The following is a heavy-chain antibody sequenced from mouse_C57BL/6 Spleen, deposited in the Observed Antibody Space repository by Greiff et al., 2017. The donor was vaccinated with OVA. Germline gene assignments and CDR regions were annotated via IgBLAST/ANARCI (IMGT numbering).Heavy chain of an antibody. J-gene: IGHJ4*01. CDR1: GYAFSSSW. CDR3: ATGWLLHSLAMYY. V-gene: IGHV1-82*01. CDR2: IYPGDGDT. Sequence: QVQLQQSGPELVKPGASVKISCKASGYAFSSSWMNWVTQRPGKGLEWIGRIYPGDGDTNYNWKFKGKATLTADKSSSTAYMQLSSLTSEDSAVYFCATGWLLHSLAMYYWGQGTSVTVSS. D-gene: IGHD2-3*01.